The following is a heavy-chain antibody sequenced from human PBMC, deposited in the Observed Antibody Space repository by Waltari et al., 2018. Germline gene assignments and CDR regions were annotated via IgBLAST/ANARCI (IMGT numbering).Heavy chain of an antibody. CDR3: ARDVPNGYFDY. D-gene: IGHD1-1*01. CDR2: INQDGRDK. V-gene: IGHV3-7*01. Sequence: EVHLVQSGGGLIQPGGSMRRSVGVSGFTFKTYWMTWVRQAPGKGLEWVANINQDGRDKNYVDSVEGRFTISRDNAQNSVYLQMNSLRAEDTAVYYCARDVPNGYFDYWGSGTLVTVSS. J-gene: IGHJ4*02. CDR1: GFTFKTYW.